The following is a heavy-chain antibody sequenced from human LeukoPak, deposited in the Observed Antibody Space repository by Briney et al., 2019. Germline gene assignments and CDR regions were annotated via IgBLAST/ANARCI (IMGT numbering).Heavy chain of an antibody. J-gene: IGHJ4*02. CDR3: ARARGAAAGTNFDY. CDR1: GGSISSGDYY. V-gene: IGHV4-30-4*01. D-gene: IGHD6-13*01. Sequence: PSETLSLTRTVSGGSISSGDYYWSWIRQPPGKGLEWIGYIYYSGSTYYNPSLKSRVTISVDTSKNQFSLKLSSVTAADTAVYYCARARGAAAGTNFDYWGQGTLVTVSS. CDR2: IYYSGST.